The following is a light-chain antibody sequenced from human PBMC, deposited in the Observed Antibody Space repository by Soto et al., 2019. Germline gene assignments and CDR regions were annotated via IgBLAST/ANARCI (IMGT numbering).Light chain of an antibody. CDR3: QQYGTRRLT. Sequence: IVLTQSPGTLSLSPGERATLSCGASQSVTNNFLAWYQQKPGQAPRRLIYGASSRATAGPHRFSGSGSGSDFTPTISRLEPGDFAVYYCQQYGTRRLTIGPGTKVDI. J-gene: IGKJ3*01. CDR1: QSVTNNF. V-gene: IGKV3-20*01. CDR2: GAS.